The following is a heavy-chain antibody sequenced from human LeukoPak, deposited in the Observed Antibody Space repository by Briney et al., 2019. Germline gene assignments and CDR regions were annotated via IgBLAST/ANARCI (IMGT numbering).Heavy chain of an antibody. CDR3: AKDGGRTFYGSGSYRRYFDL. CDR1: GFTFSSYG. CDR2: IRFDGSNK. Sequence: QAGGSLRLSCVASGFTFSSYGMHWVRQAPGKGLEWVVFIRFDGSNKYYADSVKGRFTMSRDNSKNTLYLQMNSLRAEDTAVYYCAKDGGRTFYGSGSYRRYFDLWGRGTLVTVSS. V-gene: IGHV3-30*02. D-gene: IGHD3-10*01. J-gene: IGHJ2*01.